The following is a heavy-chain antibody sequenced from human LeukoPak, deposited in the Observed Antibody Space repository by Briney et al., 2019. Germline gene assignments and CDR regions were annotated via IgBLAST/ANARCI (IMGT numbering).Heavy chain of an antibody. CDR3: ARLDGYNRYFLDY. Sequence: GGSLRLSCVGSGFTFKDYWMHWVRQAPGKGLVWVSRINPDGSDTNYADSVKDRFTISRDNAKSTLYLQMSSLRVEDTAVYYCARLDGYNRYFLDYWGQGSPVTVSS. CDR1: GFTFKDYW. J-gene: IGHJ4*02. D-gene: IGHD5-24*01. V-gene: IGHV3-74*01. CDR2: INPDGSDT.